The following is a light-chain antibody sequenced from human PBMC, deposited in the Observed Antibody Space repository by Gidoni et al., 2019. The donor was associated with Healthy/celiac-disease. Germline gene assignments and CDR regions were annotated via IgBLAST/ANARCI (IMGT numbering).Light chain of an antibody. CDR3: SSYTSSSTLVV. V-gene: IGLV2-14*01. Sequence: QSALTQPASVSGSPGQSLTISCTGTSSDVGGYNYVSWYQQHPGKAPKIMIYEVSNRPSGVSNRFSGSKSGNTASLTISGLQAEDEADYYCSSYTSSSTLVVFGGGTKLTVL. CDR2: EVS. J-gene: IGLJ2*01. CDR1: SSDVGGYNY.